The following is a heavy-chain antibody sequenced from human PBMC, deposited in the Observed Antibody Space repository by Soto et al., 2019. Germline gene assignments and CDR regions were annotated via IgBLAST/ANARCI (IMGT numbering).Heavy chain of an antibody. J-gene: IGHJ6*02. V-gene: IGHV1-69*13. Sequence: GASVKVSCKASGGTFSSYAISWVRQAPGQGLEWMGGIIPIFGTANYAQKFQGRVTITADESTSTAYMELSSLRSEDTAVYYCARDNRGIGYCSSTSCAPDTRMDVWGQGTTVTVSS. D-gene: IGHD2-2*01. CDR1: GGTFSSYA. CDR3: ARDNRGIGYCSSTSCAPDTRMDV. CDR2: IIPIFGTA.